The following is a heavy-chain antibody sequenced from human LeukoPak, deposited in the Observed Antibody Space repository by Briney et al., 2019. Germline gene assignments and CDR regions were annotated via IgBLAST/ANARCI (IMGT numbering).Heavy chain of an antibody. CDR3: AKASRGFGEFVDY. V-gene: IGHV3-30*18. CDR1: GFTFSSYG. Sequence: PGGSLRLTCAASGFTFSSYGMHWVRQAPGKGLEWVAVISYDGSNKYYADSVKGRFTISRDNSKNTLYLQMSSLRAEDTAVYYCAKASRGFGEFVDYWGQGTLVTVSS. J-gene: IGHJ4*02. CDR2: ISYDGSNK. D-gene: IGHD3-10*01.